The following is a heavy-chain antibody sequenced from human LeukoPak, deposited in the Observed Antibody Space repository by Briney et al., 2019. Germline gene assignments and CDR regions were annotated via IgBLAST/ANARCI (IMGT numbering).Heavy chain of an antibody. Sequence: PSETLSFTCTVSGGSISSGGYYWSWIRQHPGKGLEWIGYIYYSGSTYYNPSLKSRVTISVDTSKNQFSLKLSSVTAADTAVYYCASSRSYSSSWYGGGFDYWGQGTLVTVSS. J-gene: IGHJ4*02. CDR3: ASSRSYSSSWYGGGFDY. CDR1: GGSISSGGYY. CDR2: IYYSGST. V-gene: IGHV4-31*03. D-gene: IGHD6-13*01.